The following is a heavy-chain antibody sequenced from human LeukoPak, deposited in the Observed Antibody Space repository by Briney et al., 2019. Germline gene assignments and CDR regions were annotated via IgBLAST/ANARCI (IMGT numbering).Heavy chain of an antibody. D-gene: IGHD5-18*01. V-gene: IGHV3-66*01. CDR1: GFTVSSNY. Sequence: PGGSLRLSCAASGFTVSSNYMSWVRQAPGKGLEWVSVIYSGGSTYYADSVKGRFTISRDNSKNTLYLQMNSLRAEDTAVYYCARDRGYSYGWDYYYYGMDVWGQGTTVTVSS. J-gene: IGHJ6*02. CDR3: ARDRGYSYGWDYYYYGMDV. CDR2: IYSGGST.